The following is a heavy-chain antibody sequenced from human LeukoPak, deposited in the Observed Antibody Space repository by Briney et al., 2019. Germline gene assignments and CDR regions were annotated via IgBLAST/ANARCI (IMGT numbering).Heavy chain of an antibody. Sequence: SVKVSCKASGGTFSSYAISWVRQAPGQGLEWMGRIIPILGIANYAQKFQGRVTITADKSTSTAYMELSSLRSEDTAVYYCAGDRRGYSYGYPDYWGQGTLVTVSS. V-gene: IGHV1-69*04. CDR2: IIPILGIA. J-gene: IGHJ4*02. CDR1: GGTFSSYA. CDR3: AGDRRGYSYGYPDY. D-gene: IGHD5-18*01.